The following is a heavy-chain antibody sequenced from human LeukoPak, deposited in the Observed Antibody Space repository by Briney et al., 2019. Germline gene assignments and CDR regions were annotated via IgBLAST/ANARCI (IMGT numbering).Heavy chain of an antibody. CDR2: IYHSGST. Sequence: PSQTLSLTCTVSGGSISSGGYYWSWIRQPPGKGLEWIGYIYHSGSTYYNPSLKSRVTISVDRSKNQFSLKLSSVTTADTAVYYCARDSGIVGATTRAEYFQHWGQGTLVTVSS. V-gene: IGHV4-30-2*01. J-gene: IGHJ1*01. CDR1: GGSISSGGYY. CDR3: ARDSGIVGATTRAEYFQH. D-gene: IGHD1-26*01.